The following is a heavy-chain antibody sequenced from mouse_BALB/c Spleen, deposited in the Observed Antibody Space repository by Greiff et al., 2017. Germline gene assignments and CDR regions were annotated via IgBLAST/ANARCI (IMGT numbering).Heavy chain of an antibody. CDR1: GFSLTSYG. J-gene: IGHJ4*01. Sequence: VQLQQSGPSLVQPSQSLSITCTVSGFSLTSYGVHWVRQSPGKGLEWLGVIWRGGSTDYNAAFMSRLSITKDNSKSQVFFKMNSLQADDTAIYYCAKKGYGPYAMDYWGQGTSVTVSS. V-gene: IGHV2-5-1*01. CDR2: IWRGGST. D-gene: IGHD1-1*01. CDR3: AKKGYGPYAMDY.